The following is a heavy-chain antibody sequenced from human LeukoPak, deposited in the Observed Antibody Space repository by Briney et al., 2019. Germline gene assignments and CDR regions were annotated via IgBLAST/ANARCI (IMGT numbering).Heavy chain of an antibody. CDR3: ARDHIPYCSGGSCYSQTNWYFDL. CDR2: IYTSGST. J-gene: IGHJ2*01. V-gene: IGHV4-4*07. D-gene: IGHD2-15*01. CDR1: GGSISSYY. Sequence: SETLSLTCTVSGGSISSYYWSWIRQPAGKGLECIGRIYTSGSTNYNPSLKSRVTMSVDTSKNQFSLKLSSVTAADTAVYYCARDHIPYCSGGSCYSQTNWYFDLWGRGTLVTVSS.